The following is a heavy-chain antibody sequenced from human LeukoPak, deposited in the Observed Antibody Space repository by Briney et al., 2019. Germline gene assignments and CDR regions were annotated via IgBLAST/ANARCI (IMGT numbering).Heavy chain of an antibody. CDR3: AKDTSLRLLLRSTFDY. Sequence: GGSLRLSCAASGFTFSSYAMSWVRQAPGKGLEWVSAISGSGGSTYYADSVKGRFTISRDNSKNTLYLQMNSLRAEDTAVYYCAKDTSLRLLLRSTFDYWGQGTLVTVSS. CDR2: ISGSGGST. J-gene: IGHJ4*02. V-gene: IGHV3-23*01. CDR1: GFTFSSYA. D-gene: IGHD2-2*01.